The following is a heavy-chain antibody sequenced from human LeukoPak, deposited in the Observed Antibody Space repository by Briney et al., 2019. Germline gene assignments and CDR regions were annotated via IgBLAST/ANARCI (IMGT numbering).Heavy chain of an antibody. J-gene: IGHJ4*02. CDR3: AKDQYCSSTSCTYYFDY. D-gene: IGHD2-2*01. Sequence: GSLRLSCAASGFTVSSNYMSWVRQAPGKGLEWVSVIYSGGSTYYADSVKGRFTISRDNSKNTLYLQMNSLRAEDTAVYYCAKDQYCSSTSCTYYFDYWGQGTLVTVSS. CDR2: IYSGGST. V-gene: IGHV3-53*01. CDR1: GFTVSSNY.